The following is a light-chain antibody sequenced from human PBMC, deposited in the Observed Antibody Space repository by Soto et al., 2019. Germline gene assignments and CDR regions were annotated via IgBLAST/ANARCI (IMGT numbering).Light chain of an antibody. CDR1: SRDIGGYNY. CDR3: SSYAGSNNYV. CDR2: EVS. Sequence: SALTQPPSASGSPGQSVTIPCTGNSRDIGGYNYVSWYQQHPGKAPKLMIYEVSKRPSGVPDRFSGSKSGNTASLTVSGLQAEDEADYYCSSYAGSNNYVFGSGTKVTVL. J-gene: IGLJ1*01. V-gene: IGLV2-8*01.